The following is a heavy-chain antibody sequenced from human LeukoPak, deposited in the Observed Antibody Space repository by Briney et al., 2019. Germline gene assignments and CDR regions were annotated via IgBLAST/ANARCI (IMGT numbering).Heavy chain of an antibody. CDR2: INTDGTSA. CDR1: GFTFSSYW. J-gene: IGHJ4*02. V-gene: IGHV3-74*01. Sequence: QPGGSLRLPCAASGFTFSSYWMHWFRQAPGKGLVWVSQINTDGTSATYADSVKGRFTISRHNAKNTLYLQMNSLRAEDTAVYYCARGSADPYWGQGTLVTVSS. CDR3: ARGSADPY. D-gene: IGHD1-26*01.